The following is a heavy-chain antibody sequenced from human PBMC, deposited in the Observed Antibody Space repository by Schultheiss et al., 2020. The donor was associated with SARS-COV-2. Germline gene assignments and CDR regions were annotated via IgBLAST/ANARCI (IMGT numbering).Heavy chain of an antibody. J-gene: IGHJ4*02. V-gene: IGHV3-21*04. CDR3: ARVPRSPFAAVKQWLFDY. CDR1: GFTFSSYA. CDR2: IGRTPSNL. Sequence: GGSLRLSCAASGFTFSSYAMSWVRQAPGKGLEWVSSIGRTPSNLYYADFVKGRFTISRDNAKDSLYLQLNSLRAEDTAVYYCARVPRSPFAAVKQWLFDYWGQGTLVTVSS. D-gene: IGHD6-19*01.